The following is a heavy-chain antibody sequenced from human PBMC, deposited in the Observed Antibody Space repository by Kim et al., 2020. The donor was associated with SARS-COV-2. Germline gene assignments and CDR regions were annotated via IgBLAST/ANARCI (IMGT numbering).Heavy chain of an antibody. V-gene: IGHV1-69*04. Sequence: SVKVSCKASGGTFSSYTISWVRQAPGQGLEWMGRIIPILGIANYAQKFQGRVTITADKSTSTAYMELSSLRSEDTAVYYCARDIAPQCSGGSCYHGYWGQGTLVTVSS. D-gene: IGHD2-15*01. CDR1: GGTFSSYT. CDR3: ARDIAPQCSGGSCYHGY. J-gene: IGHJ4*02. CDR2: IIPILGIA.